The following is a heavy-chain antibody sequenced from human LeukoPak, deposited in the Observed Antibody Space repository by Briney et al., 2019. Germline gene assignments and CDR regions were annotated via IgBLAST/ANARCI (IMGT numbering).Heavy chain of an antibody. D-gene: IGHD3-10*01. CDR3: AKEGPYYYGSGSYYHFDY. CDR1: GYTFTSYD. Sequence: ASVKVSCRASGYTFTSYDINWVRQATGQGLEWMGWMNPNSGNTGYAQKFQGRVTMTRNTSISTAYMELSSLRSEDTAVYYCAKEGPYYYGSGSYYHFDYWGQGTLVTVSS. J-gene: IGHJ4*02. V-gene: IGHV1-8*01. CDR2: MNPNSGNT.